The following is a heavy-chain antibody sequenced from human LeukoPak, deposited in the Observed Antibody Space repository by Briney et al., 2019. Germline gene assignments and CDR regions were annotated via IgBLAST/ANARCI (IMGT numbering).Heavy chain of an antibody. Sequence: GGSLRLSCAASGFTFSDYYMSWIRQAPGKGLERVSDISSSGSTIYYADSVKGRFTISRDNAKNSLYLQMNSLRAEDTAVYYCARYCSSTSCYNDYYYYGMDVWGQGTTVTVSS. D-gene: IGHD2-2*02. J-gene: IGHJ6*02. V-gene: IGHV3-11*01. CDR3: ARYCSSTSCYNDYYYYGMDV. CDR1: GFTFSDYY. CDR2: ISSSGSTI.